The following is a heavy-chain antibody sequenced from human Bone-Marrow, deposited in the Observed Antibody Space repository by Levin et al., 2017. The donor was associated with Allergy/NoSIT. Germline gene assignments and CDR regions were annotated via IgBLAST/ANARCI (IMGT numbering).Heavy chain of an antibody. D-gene: IGHD5-24*01. CDR3: ASRRRDGYNYRDY. J-gene: IGHJ4*02. CDR2: VYYSGRT. V-gene: IGHV4-61*01. Sequence: SQTLSLTCSVSPVSVSSGSYYWTWIRQPPGKGLEWIGFVYYSGRTNYSPSLKSRVTMSLDTSKNQFSLKLTSVTSADTAVYYCASRRRDGYNYRDYWGQGILVIVSS. CDR1: PVSVSSGSYY.